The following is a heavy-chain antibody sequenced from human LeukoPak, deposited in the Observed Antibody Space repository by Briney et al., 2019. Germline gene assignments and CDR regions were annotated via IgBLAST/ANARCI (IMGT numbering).Heavy chain of an antibody. CDR3: ARPGYSTDWGRFDP. CDR1: GFTFSSYG. Sequence: GGSLRLSCAASGFTFSSYGMHWVRQAPGKGLEWVAFIRYDGSNKYYADSVKGRFTISRDNSKNTLYLQMNSLRAEDTALYYCARPGYSTDWGRFDPWGQGTLVTVSS. J-gene: IGHJ5*02. V-gene: IGHV3-30*02. CDR2: IRYDGSNK. D-gene: IGHD6-19*01.